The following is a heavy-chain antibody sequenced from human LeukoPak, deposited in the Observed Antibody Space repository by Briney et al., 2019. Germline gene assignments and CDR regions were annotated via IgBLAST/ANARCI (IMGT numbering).Heavy chain of an antibody. D-gene: IGHD6-19*01. Sequence: PSETLSLTCADYGESFSGYYWSWIRQPPGKGLEWIGEIYHSGSPNYNPSLKSRVIISVDTSKNQFSLKLSSVTAADTAVYYCARGKGYSSGWPLPDYYDGMDVWGQGTTVTVSS. V-gene: IGHV4-34*01. CDR3: ARGKGYSSGWPLPDYYDGMDV. CDR2: IYHSGSP. J-gene: IGHJ6*02. CDR1: GESFSGYY.